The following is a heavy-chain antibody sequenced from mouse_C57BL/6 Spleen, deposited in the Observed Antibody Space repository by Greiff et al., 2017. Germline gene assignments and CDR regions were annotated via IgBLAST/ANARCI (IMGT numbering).Heavy chain of an antibody. CDR3: ARGGQLRLRGGFDY. D-gene: IGHD3-2*02. V-gene: IGHV1-82*01. Sequence: QVQLQQSGPELVKPGASVKISCKASGYAFSSSWMNWVKQRPGKGLEWIGRIYPGDGDTNYNGKFKGKATLTADKSSSTAYMQLSSLTSEDSAVYFCARGGQLRLRGGFDYWGQGTTLTVSS. J-gene: IGHJ2*01. CDR2: IYPGDGDT. CDR1: GYAFSSSW.